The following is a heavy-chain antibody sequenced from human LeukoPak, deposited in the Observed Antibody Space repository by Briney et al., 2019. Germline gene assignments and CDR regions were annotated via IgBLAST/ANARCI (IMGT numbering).Heavy chain of an antibody. D-gene: IGHD1-26*01. Sequence: SETLSLNCTVSGCSISSYYWSWIRQAPGKGLEWIGHIYYSGSTNDNPSLKSGVTISVDTSKNQFSIKLSSVTAADTAVYYCARSRYGGSYSNDAFDLWGQGTLVTVSS. V-gene: IGHV4-59*12. CDR3: ARSRYGGSYSNDAFDL. CDR2: IYYSGST. J-gene: IGHJ3*01. CDR1: GCSISSYY.